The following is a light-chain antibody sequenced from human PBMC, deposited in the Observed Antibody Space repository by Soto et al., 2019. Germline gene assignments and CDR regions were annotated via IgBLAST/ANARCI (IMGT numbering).Light chain of an antibody. CDR1: QAIRND. CDR2: GSS. J-gene: IGKJ1*01. CDR3: LQHNVFPRT. V-gene: IGKV1-17*01. Sequence: DIQMTQSPSSLSASVGDRVTITCRASQAIRNDLAWYQQKPGRAPKRLIYGSSSLQSGVPSRFSGSGSGTEFTLTISSLQLEDFATYYCLQHNVFPRTFGQGTKVEIK.